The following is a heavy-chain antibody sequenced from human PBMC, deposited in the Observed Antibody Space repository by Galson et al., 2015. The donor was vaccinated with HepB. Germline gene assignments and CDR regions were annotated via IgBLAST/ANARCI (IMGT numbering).Heavy chain of an antibody. Sequence: ETLSLTCTVSGGSISSSSYYWGWIRQPPGKGLEWIGSIYYSGSTYYNPSLKSRVTISVDTSKNQFSLKLSSVTAADTAVYYCASTLLSKLMKYSGELPDWGQGTLVTVSS. CDR2: IYYSGST. CDR1: GGSISSSSYY. D-gene: IGHD7-27*01. J-gene: IGHJ4*02. CDR3: ASTLLSKLMKYSGELPD. V-gene: IGHV4-39*01.